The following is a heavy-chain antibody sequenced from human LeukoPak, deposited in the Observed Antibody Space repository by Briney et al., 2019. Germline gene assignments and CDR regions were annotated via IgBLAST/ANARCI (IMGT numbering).Heavy chain of an antibody. CDR2: MNPRSGDT. CDR1: GYSFTDYF. J-gene: IGHJ4*02. Sequence: ASVKVSCKTSGYSFTDYFMHWVRQAPGQGLECMGWMNPRSGDTNYAQKFQGRVTVTRDTSISTAYMELSRLRSDDTAVYYCARGPTQLPPYWGQGTLVTVSS. V-gene: IGHV1-2*02. CDR3: ARGPTQLPPY. D-gene: IGHD2-2*01.